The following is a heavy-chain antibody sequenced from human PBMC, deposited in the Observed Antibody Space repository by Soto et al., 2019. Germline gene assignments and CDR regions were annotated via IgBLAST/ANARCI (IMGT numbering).Heavy chain of an antibody. D-gene: IGHD3-22*01. CDR2: MNRAATST. CDR3: ARGGADHYENGMDV. CDR1: GFILRSYP. J-gene: IGHJ6*02. Sequence: LSESGGDLLQPGGSLTLSCAASGFILRSYPMTWVRQAPGRGLEWVSSMNRAATSTSYADAVKGRFTTSRDDSQNTLFLHINTLRPEDTAVYFCARGGADHYENGMDVWGQGTTVIVSS. V-gene: IGHV3-23*05.